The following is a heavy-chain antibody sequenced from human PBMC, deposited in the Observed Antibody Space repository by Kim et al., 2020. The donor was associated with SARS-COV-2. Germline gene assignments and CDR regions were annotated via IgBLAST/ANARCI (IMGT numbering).Heavy chain of an antibody. CDR1: GFTFSSYG. V-gene: IGHV3-30*18. CDR2: ISYDGSNK. CDR3: AKAVRSYCSGGSCYCGY. Sequence: GGSLRLSCAASGFTFSSYGMHWVRQAPGKGLEWVAVISYDGSNKYYADSVKGRFTISRDNSKNTLYLQMNSLRAEDTAVYYCAKAVRSYCSGGSCYCGY. J-gene: IGHJ4*03. D-gene: IGHD2-15*01.